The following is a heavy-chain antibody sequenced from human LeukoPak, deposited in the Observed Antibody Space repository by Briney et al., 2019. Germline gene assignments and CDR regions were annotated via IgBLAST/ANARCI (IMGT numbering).Heavy chain of an antibody. CDR3: ARDYGASLLYYYGMDV. J-gene: IGHJ6*02. V-gene: IGHV4-39*07. D-gene: IGHD4-17*01. CDR1: GGSISSSTYY. Sequence: PAETLSLTCTVSGGSISSSTYYWGWLRQPPGKGLEWIGTIYYSGSADYNPSLKSRVTISVDTSKNQFSLKLSSVTAADTAVYYCARDYGASLLYYYGMDVWGQGTTVTVSS. CDR2: IYYSGSA.